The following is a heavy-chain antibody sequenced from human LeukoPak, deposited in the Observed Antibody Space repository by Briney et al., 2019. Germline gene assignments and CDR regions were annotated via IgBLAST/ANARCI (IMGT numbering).Heavy chain of an antibody. Sequence: PGGSLRLSCAASGFTVSSNSMTWVRQAPGKGLEWVSVIHSGGSTFYADSVKGRFTISRDKSKNTLYLQMNSLRAEDTAVYYCARARGAAGTGPIDYWGRGTLVTVSS. CDR2: IHSGGST. CDR3: ARARGAAGTGPIDY. J-gene: IGHJ4*02. CDR1: GFTVSSNS. V-gene: IGHV3-66*01. D-gene: IGHD6-13*01.